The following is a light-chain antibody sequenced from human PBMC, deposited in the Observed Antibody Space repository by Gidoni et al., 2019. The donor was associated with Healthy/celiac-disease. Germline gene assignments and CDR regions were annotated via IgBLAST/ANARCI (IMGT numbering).Light chain of an antibody. Sequence: DIQMTQSPSTLSASVGDRVTITCRSSQSMSSWLAWYHQKPGKAPKLLIYDASSLESGVPSRFSGSGSGTEFTLTSSSLQHDDFATYYCQQYNSLITFXXXTRLEIK. CDR3: QQYNSLIT. CDR2: DAS. V-gene: IGKV1-5*01. J-gene: IGKJ5*01. CDR1: QSMSSW.